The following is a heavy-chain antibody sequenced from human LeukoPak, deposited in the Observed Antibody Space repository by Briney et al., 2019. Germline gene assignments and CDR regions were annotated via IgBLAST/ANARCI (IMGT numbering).Heavy chain of an antibody. J-gene: IGHJ4*02. CDR1: GYTFTGYY. CDR2: INPNSGGT. D-gene: IGHD6-6*01. CDR3: ARDIEYSSSFDY. V-gene: IGHV1-2*06. Sequence: ASVKVSCKASGYTFTGYYMHWVRQAPGQGLEWMGRINPNSGGTNYAQKFQGRVTMTRDTSISTAYMELSGLRSDDTAVYYCARDIEYSSSFDYWGQGTLVTVSS.